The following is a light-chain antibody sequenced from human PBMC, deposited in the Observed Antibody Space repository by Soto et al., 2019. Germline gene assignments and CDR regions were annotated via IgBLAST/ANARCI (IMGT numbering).Light chain of an antibody. CDR2: GSS. CDR1: QSVSSSF. V-gene: IGKV3-20*01. J-gene: IGKJ2*01. Sequence: EIVLTQSPGTLSLSPGERATLSCRASQSVSSSFLAWYQQRPGQAPRLLIYGSSSRASGIPDRFSGSGSGTDFTLTIRRLEPADFAVYYCQQYGGSPPYTFGQGTKLEIK. CDR3: QQYGGSPPYT.